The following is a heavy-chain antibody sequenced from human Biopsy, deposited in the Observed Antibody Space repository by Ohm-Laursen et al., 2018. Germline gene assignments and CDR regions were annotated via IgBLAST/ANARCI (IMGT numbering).Heavy chain of an antibody. CDR1: GGSLNNHY. J-gene: IGHJ4*02. V-gene: IGHV4-4*08. D-gene: IGHD3-22*01. CDR2: IYSSGRT. CDR3: ARHDRSGYWGLDY. Sequence: GTLSLTCSVSGGSLNNHYWSWIRQSPGKGLEWLAYIYSSGRTNYNPSLKSRIIVSVETSKNQLSLKVTSVTATDTAMYYCARHDRSGYWGLDYWGQGALVTVSA.